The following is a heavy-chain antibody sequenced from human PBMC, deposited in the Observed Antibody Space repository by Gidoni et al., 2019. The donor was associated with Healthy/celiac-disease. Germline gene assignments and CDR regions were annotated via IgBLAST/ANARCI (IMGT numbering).Heavy chain of an antibody. CDR2: ISYDGSNK. Sequence: QVQLVESGGGVVQPGRSLRLSCAASGFTFSSYAMHWVRQAPGKGLEWVAVISYDGSNKYYADSVKGRFTISRDNSKNTLYLQMNSLRAEDTAVYYCARGALIVVVPYWYFDLWGRGTLVTVPS. CDR1: GFTFSSYA. J-gene: IGHJ2*01. D-gene: IGHD3-22*01. V-gene: IGHV3-30-3*01. CDR3: ARGALIVVVPYWYFDL.